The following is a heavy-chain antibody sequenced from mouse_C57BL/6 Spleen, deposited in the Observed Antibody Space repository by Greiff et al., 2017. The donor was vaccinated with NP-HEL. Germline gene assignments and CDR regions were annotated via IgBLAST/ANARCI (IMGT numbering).Heavy chain of an antibody. Sequence: VVKPGASVKISCKASGYAFSSSWMNWVKQRPGKGLEWIGRIYPGDGDTNYNGKFKGKATLTADKSSSTAYMQLSSLTSEDSAVYFCAREENGYYPYWGQGTTLTVSS. V-gene: IGHV1-82*01. CDR1: GYAFSSSW. CDR3: AREENGYYPY. J-gene: IGHJ2*01. CDR2: IYPGDGDT. D-gene: IGHD2-3*01.